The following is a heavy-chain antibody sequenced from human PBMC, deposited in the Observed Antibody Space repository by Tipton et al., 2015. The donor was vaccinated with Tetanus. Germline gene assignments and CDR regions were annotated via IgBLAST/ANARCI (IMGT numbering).Heavy chain of an antibody. CDR3: ARDRGFTTYNYFDP. D-gene: IGHD5-24*01. CDR2: INHSGSI. V-gene: IGHV4-34*01. Sequence: TLSLTCEVSGGSFSDYYWSWIRQTPGKGLEWIGEINHSGSINYNPSLKSRVTMSIDTSKNQFSLNLRSVTAADTAVYYCARDRGFTTYNYFDPWGQGTLVTVSS. J-gene: IGHJ5*02. CDR1: GGSFSDYY.